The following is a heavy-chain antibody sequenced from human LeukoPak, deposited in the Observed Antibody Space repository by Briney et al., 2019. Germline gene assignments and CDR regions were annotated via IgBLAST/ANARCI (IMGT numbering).Heavy chain of an antibody. CDR2: ISYDGSEK. CDR3: AKEQNSGWRDFDY. J-gene: IGHJ4*02. CDR1: GVTFSTYG. Sequence: GGSLRLSCAASGVTFSTYGMHWVRPAPGRGLERVAVISYDGSEKYYPDSVKGRFTISRDNSRNTVFLQMNSLRAEDTAVYYCAKEQNSGWRDFDYWGQGTLVTVSS. D-gene: IGHD6-19*01. V-gene: IGHV3-30*18.